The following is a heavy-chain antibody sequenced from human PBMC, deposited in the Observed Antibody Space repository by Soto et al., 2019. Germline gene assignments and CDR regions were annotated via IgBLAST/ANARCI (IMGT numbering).Heavy chain of an antibody. CDR2: INPNSGGT. J-gene: IGHJ5*02. V-gene: IGHV1-2*04. D-gene: IGHD6-19*01. Sequence: ASVKVSCKASGYTFTGYYMHWVRPAPGQGLEWMGWINPNSGGTNYAQKFQGWVTITRDTSASTAYMELSSLRSEDTAVYYCARGGGWYVWFDPWGQGTLVTVSS. CDR3: ARGGGWYVWFDP. CDR1: GYTFTGYY.